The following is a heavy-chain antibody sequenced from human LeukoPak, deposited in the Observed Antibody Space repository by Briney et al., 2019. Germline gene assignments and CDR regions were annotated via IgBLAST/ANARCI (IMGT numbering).Heavy chain of an antibody. J-gene: IGHJ4*02. Sequence: GASVKVSCKASGGTFSSYAISWVRQAPGQGLEWMGGIIPIFGTANYAQKFQGRVTITADKSTSTAYMELSSLRSEDTAVYYCAAAPAVAAIFDYWGQGTLVTVSS. CDR1: GGTFSSYA. CDR2: IIPIFGTA. V-gene: IGHV1-69*06. D-gene: IGHD6-19*01. CDR3: AAAPAVAAIFDY.